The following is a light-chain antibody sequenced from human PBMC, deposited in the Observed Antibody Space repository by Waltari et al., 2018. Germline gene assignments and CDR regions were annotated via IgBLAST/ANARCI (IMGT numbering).Light chain of an antibody. J-gene: IGKJ1*01. V-gene: IGKV3-15*01. CDR3: QQYNNWPRT. Sequence: EIVMTQSPATLSVSPGERATLSCRASQSVSSNLGWYQQKPGQAPRLLIYGASTRATGIPVRFSGSGSGTEFTLTISSLQSEDFAVYYCQQYNNWPRTFGKGTKVEVK. CDR1: QSVSSN. CDR2: GAS.